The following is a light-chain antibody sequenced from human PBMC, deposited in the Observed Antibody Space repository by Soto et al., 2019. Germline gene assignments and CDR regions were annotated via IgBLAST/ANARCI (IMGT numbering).Light chain of an antibody. V-gene: IGKV1-5*01. CDR3: MQGTHWPIT. CDR2: AAS. CDR1: ESIDNW. Sequence: DIQMTQSPSTLSASVGDTVTITCRASESIDNWLAWYQQKPGKAPKLLIFAASTLVRGVPSRFSGRGSGTEFTLTISSLQADDVGVYYCMQGTHWPITFGQGTRLEIK. J-gene: IGKJ5*01.